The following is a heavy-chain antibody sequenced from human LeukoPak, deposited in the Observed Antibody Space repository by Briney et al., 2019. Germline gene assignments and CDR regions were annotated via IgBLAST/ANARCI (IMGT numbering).Heavy chain of an antibody. CDR1: GFTFSSYA. CDR2: ISYDGSNK. V-gene: IGHV3-30-3*01. D-gene: IGHD4-23*01. Sequence: GRSLRLSCAASGFTFSSYAMHWVRQAPGKGLEWVAVISYDGSNKYYADSVKGRFTISRDNSKNTLYLQMNSLRAEDTAVYYCAKDSGPRPGKVDYWGQGTLVTVSS. J-gene: IGHJ4*02. CDR3: AKDSGPRPGKVDY.